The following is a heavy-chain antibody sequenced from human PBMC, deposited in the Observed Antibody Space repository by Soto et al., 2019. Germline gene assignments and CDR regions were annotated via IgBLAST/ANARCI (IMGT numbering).Heavy chain of an antibody. D-gene: IGHD2-21*01. V-gene: IGHV3-21*01. CDR1: GFTFSSYN. J-gene: IGHJ5*02. CDR3: TRDRQLIQDWFDP. CDR2: ISSGSEYR. Sequence: PSETLSLSCVASGFTFSSYNMNWVRQAPGKGLEWVSFISSGSEYRFYADSVKGRFNISRDNAQNTLYLHLNSLRAEDTGVYYCTRDRQLIQDWFDPWGQGTPVTVSS.